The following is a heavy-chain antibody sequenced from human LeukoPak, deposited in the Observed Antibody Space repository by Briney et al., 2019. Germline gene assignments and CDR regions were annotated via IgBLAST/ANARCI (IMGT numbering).Heavy chain of an antibody. D-gene: IGHD2-21*02. CDR1: GGSISSSSYY. V-gene: IGHV4-39*01. Sequence: SETLSLTCTVSGGSISSSSYYWGWIRQPPGKGLEWIGGIYYSGSTYYNPSLKSRVTISVDTSKNQFSLKLSSVTAADTAVYYCVRLPRKMVTAIIDYWGQGTLVTVSS. CDR3: VRLPRKMVTAIIDY. J-gene: IGHJ4*02. CDR2: IYYSGST.